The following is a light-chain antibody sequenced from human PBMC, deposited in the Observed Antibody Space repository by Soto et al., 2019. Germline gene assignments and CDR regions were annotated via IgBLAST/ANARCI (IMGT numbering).Light chain of an antibody. J-gene: IGLJ3*02. CDR3: QVWDTNTDHRV. V-gene: IGLV3-21*04. CDR2: FDK. CDR1: KIGHKG. Sequence: SYELTQPPSVSVAPGKTATTSCGGNKIGHKGVHWYQQKPGQAPILVIYFDKDRPSGIPERFSGSNSGNTATLTIARVEAGDEADYYCQVWDTNTDHRVCGGGTKLPVL.